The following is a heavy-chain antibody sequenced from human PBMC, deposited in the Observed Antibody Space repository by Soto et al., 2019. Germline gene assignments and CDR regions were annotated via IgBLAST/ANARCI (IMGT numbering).Heavy chain of an antibody. CDR1: GGSISSGGYY. CDR2: IYYSGNT. V-gene: IGHV4-31*03. Sequence: SETLSLTCTVSGGSISSGGYYWSWIRQHPGKGLEWIGYIYYSGNTYYNPSLKSRVTISVDTSKNQFSLKLSSVTAADTAVYYCARGYDILTFDYWGQGTLVTVSS. CDR3: ARGYDILTFDY. D-gene: IGHD3-9*01. J-gene: IGHJ4*02.